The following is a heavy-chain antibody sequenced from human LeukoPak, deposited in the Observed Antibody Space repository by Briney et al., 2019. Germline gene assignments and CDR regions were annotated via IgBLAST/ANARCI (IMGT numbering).Heavy chain of an antibody. CDR2: ISSSGSTM. CDR3: ARGTGIDY. V-gene: IGHV3-48*03. CDR1: AFTFRSYD. D-gene: IGHD1-1*01. J-gene: IGHJ4*02. Sequence: GGSLRLSCAASAFTFRSYDMNWVRQAPGKGLEWVSYISSSGSTMDYADSVKGRFTISRDNAKNSLYLQLNSLRVEDTAVYYCARGTGIDYWGQGTLVTVP.